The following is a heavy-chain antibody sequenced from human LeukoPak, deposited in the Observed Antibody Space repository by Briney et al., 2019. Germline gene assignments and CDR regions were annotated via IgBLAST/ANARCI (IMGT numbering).Heavy chain of an antibody. CDR2: IKKDGSEK. V-gene: IGHV3-7*01. CDR3: ARHLSGITGYTYGRGTDY. D-gene: IGHD5-18*01. J-gene: IGHJ4*02. CDR1: GFTFSSYW. Sequence: PGGSLRLSCAASGFTFSSYWMSWVRQAPGKGLEWVANIKKDGSEKYYVDSVKGRFTISRDNAKKSLYLQMNSLRAEDTAVYYCARHLSGITGYTYGRGTDYWGQGTLVSVSS.